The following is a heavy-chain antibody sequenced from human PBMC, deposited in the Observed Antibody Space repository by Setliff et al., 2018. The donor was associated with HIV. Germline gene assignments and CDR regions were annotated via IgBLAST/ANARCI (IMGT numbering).Heavy chain of an antibody. V-gene: IGHV1-8*03. D-gene: IGHD3-22*01. Sequence: GASVKVSCKASGYTFTSYDINWVRQATGQGLEWMGWMNPNSGNTGYAQKFQGRVTITRNTSISTAYMELSSLRSEDTAVYYCATGNYYDSSGYDAFDIWGQGTMVTVSS. CDR2: MNPNSGNT. CDR1: GYTFTSYD. J-gene: IGHJ3*02. CDR3: ATGNYYDSSGYDAFDI.